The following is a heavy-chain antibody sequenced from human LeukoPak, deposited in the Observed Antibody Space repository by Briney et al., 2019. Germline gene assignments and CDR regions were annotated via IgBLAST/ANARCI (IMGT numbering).Heavy chain of an antibody. V-gene: IGHV3-48*04. J-gene: IGHJ4*02. CDR2: ITSSSSTI. Sequence: GGSLRLSCAASGFTFSSYSMNWVRQSPGKGLEWVSYITSSSSTIYYADSVKGRFTISRDNAKNSLYLQMNSLRAEDTALYYCARDGTDYSSSWYADWGQGTLVTVSS. D-gene: IGHD6-13*01. CDR3: ARDGTDYSSSWYAD. CDR1: GFTFSSYS.